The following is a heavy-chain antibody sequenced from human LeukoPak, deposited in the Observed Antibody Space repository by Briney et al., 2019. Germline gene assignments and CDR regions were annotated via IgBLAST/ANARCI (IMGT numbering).Heavy chain of an antibody. D-gene: IGHD3-10*01. CDR3: ARGSLSYYYGSGAYNWFDP. V-gene: IGHV1-8*01. J-gene: IGHJ5*02. CDR2: MNPNSGNT. CDR1: GYTFTSYD. Sequence: ASVKVSCTASGYTFTSYDINWVRQATGQGLEWMGWMNPNSGNTGYAQKFQGRVTMTRNTSISTAYMELSSLRSEDTAVYYCARGSLSYYYGSGAYNWFDPWGQGTLVTVSS.